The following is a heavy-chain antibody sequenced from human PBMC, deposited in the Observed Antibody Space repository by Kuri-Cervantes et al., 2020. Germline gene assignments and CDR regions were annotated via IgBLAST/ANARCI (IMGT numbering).Heavy chain of an antibody. J-gene: IGHJ5*02. CDR2: MNPNSGNT. Sequence: ASVTVSCKASGYTFTSYDINWVRQATGQGLEWMGWMNPNSGNTGYAQKFQGRVTMTRNTSITTAYMELRSLSSEDTAVYYCASYFGAAMFYPWGQETLVTVSS. CDR1: GYTFTSYD. D-gene: IGHD3-3*01. V-gene: IGHV1-8*01. CDR3: ASYFGAAMFYP.